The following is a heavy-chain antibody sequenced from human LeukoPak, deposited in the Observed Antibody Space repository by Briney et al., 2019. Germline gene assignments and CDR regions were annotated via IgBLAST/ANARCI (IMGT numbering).Heavy chain of an antibody. J-gene: IGHJ4*02. CDR2: IYYSGST. D-gene: IGHD1-14*01. V-gene: IGHV4-59*12. CDR3: AGLNHSKNRNAIDC. CDR1: GGSISSYY. Sequence: SETLSLTCTVSGGSISSYYWSWIGQPPGKGLEWTGYIYYSGSTNYNPSLKSRVTISVDTSKNQFSLKLSSVTAADTAVYYCAGLNHSKNRNAIDCWGQGTLVTVSS.